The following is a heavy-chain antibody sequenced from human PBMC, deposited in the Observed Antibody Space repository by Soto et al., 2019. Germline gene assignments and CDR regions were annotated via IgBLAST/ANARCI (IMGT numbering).Heavy chain of an antibody. D-gene: IGHD6-6*01. J-gene: IGHJ4*02. V-gene: IGHV3-23*01. CDR1: RFIFSNYD. Sequence: GGSLRLSCAASRFIFSNYDMSWVRQAPGKGLEWVSVISGSGGSTYYADSVKGRFTISRDNSKNTLYLQMNSLRAEDTAVYYCAKGRYISSYYVDYWGQGTLVTVSS. CDR2: ISGSGGST. CDR3: AKGRYISSYYVDY.